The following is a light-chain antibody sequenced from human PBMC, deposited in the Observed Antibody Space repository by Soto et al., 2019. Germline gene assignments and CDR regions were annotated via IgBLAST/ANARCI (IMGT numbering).Light chain of an antibody. CDR1: QNINNW. V-gene: IGKV1-5*03. Sequence: DIQVTQSPSTLSASVGDRVTITCRASQNINNWLAWYQQKPGKAPKLLIYKASTLNSGIPARFSGSGSRTDFTLTISSLQPDDFASYYCQVYNTYFGPGTTVDI. CDR2: KAS. CDR3: QVYNTY. J-gene: IGKJ3*01.